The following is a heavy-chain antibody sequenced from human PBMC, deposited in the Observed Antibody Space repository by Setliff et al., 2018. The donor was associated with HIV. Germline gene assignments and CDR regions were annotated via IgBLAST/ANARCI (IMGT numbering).Heavy chain of an antibody. Sequence: SETLSFTCTVSGGSISSTSYYWGWIRQPPGKGLEWIGNIYYSGGTDYHPSLKSRVTISVDTSKNQFSLKLGSVTAADTAVYFCARRFEQWLAFDYWGQGTLVTVSS. CDR3: ARRFEQWLAFDY. J-gene: IGHJ4*02. CDR1: GGSISSTSYY. V-gene: IGHV4-39*01. CDR2: IYYSGGT. D-gene: IGHD6-19*01.